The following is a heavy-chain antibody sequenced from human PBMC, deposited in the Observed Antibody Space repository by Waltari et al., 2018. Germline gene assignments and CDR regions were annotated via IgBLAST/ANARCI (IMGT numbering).Heavy chain of an antibody. CDR2: IYYSGST. CDR1: GGSISRGGYY. D-gene: IGHD3-22*01. CDR3: ARAGYYYDSSGYSPFDY. V-gene: IGHV4-31*03. Sequence: QVQLQESGPGLVKPSQTLSLTCTVPGGSISRGGYYWSWIRRHPGKGLEWIGYIYYSGSTYYNPSLKSRVTISVDTSKNQFSLKLSSVTAADTAVYYCARAGYYYDSSGYSPFDYWGQGTLVTVSS. J-gene: IGHJ4*02.